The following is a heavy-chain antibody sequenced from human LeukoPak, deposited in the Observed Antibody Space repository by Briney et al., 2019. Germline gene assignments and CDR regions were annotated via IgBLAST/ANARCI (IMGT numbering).Heavy chain of an antibody. CDR1: GGSISSYY. Sequence: SETLSLTCTVSGGSISSYYWSWIRQPAGKGLEWIGRIYTSGSTNYNPSLKSRVTMSVDTSKNQFSLKLSSVTAADTAVYYCARSIVATITGVMDWFAPWGQGTLVTVSS. CDR2: IYTSGST. J-gene: IGHJ5*02. CDR3: ARSIVATITGVMDWFAP. D-gene: IGHD5-12*01. V-gene: IGHV4-4*07.